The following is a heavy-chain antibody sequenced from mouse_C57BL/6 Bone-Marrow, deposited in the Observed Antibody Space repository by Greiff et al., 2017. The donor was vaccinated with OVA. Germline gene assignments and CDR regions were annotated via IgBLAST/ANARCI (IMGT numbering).Heavy chain of an antibody. D-gene: IGHD5-5*01. Sequence: QVQLKQPGAELVMPGASVKLSCKASGYTFTSYWMHWVKQRPGQGLEWIGEIDPSDSYTNYNQKFKGKSTLTVDKSSSTAYMQLSSLTSEDSAVYYCARGLPYAMDYWGQGTSVTVSS. V-gene: IGHV1-69*01. J-gene: IGHJ4*01. CDR3: ARGLPYAMDY. CDR1: GYTFTSYW. CDR2: IDPSDSYT.